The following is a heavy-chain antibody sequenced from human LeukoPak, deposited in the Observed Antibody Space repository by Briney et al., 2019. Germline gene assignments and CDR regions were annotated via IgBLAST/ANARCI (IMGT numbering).Heavy chain of an antibody. J-gene: IGHJ4*02. V-gene: IGHV3-23*01. CDR2: ISGSGGST. Sequence: GGSLRLSGAASGFTCSSYAMSWVRQAPGKGLEWVSAISGSGGSTYYADSVKGRFTISRDNSKNTLYLQMNSLRAEDTAVYYCAKDRNPNTAMVTAFDYWGQGTLVTVSS. D-gene: IGHD5-18*01. CDR3: AKDRNPNTAMVTAFDY. CDR1: GFTCSSYA.